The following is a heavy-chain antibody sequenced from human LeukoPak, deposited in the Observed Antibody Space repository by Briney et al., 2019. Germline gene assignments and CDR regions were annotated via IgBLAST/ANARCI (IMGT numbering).Heavy chain of an antibody. CDR3: ARDRGSYSFDY. CDR1: GFTFSSYS. V-gene: IGHV3-21*01. J-gene: IGHJ4*02. D-gene: IGHD1-26*01. Sequence: GGSLRLSCEASGFTFSSYSMNWVRQAPGKGLEWVSSISSSSSYIYYADSVKGRFTISRDNAKNSLYLQMNSLRAEDTAVYYCARDRGSYSFDYWGQGTLVTVSS. CDR2: ISSSSSYI.